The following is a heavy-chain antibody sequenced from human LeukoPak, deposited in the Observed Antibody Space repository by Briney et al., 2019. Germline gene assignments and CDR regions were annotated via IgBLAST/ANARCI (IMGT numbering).Heavy chain of an antibody. J-gene: IGHJ4*02. D-gene: IGHD3-22*01. CDR1: GFTFSNAW. CDR2: IKSKTDGGTT. CDR3: TTAPTQYYYDSSGYTLLDY. V-gene: IGHV3-15*01. Sequence: PGGSLRLSCAASGFTFSNAWMSWVRQAPGKGLEWVGRIKSKTDGGTTDYAAPVKGRFTISRDDSKNTLYLQMNSLKTEDTAVYYCTTAPTQYYYDSSGYTLLDYWGQGTLVTVSS.